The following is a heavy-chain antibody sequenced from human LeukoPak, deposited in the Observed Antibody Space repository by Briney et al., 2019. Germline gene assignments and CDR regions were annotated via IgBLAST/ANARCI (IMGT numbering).Heavy chain of an antibody. V-gene: IGHV4-61*08. CDR2: IYYSGST. CDR3: ARTLPSHYDSSFAFDI. CDR1: GGSISSGGYY. J-gene: IGHJ3*02. Sequence: SETLSLTCTVSGGSISSGGYYWSWIRQPPGKGLEWIGYIYYSGSTNYNPSLKSRVTISVDTSKNQFSLKLSSVTAADTAVYYCARTLPSHYDSSFAFDIWGQGTMVTVSS. D-gene: IGHD3-22*01.